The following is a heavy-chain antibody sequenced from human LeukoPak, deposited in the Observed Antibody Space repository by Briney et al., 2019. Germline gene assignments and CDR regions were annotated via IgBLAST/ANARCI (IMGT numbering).Heavy chain of an antibody. Sequence: GGSLRLSCAASGFTFSSYGMHWVRQAPGKGLEWVANIKQDGSEKYYVDSVKGRFTISRDNAKNSLYLQMNSLRAEDTAVYYCAREGSGWYGFDYWGQETLVTVSS. V-gene: IGHV3-7*01. CDR3: AREGSGWYGFDY. J-gene: IGHJ4*02. D-gene: IGHD6-19*01. CDR2: IKQDGSEK. CDR1: GFTFSSYG.